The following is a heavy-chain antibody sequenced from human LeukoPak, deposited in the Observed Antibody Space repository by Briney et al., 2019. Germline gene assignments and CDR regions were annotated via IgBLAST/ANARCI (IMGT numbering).Heavy chain of an antibody. D-gene: IGHD3-22*01. Sequence: GGSLRLSCAASGFTFSSYEMNWVRQAPGKGLEWVSYISSSGSTIYYADSVKGRFTISRDNAKNSLYLQMNSLRAEDTAVYYCARAAYGSSGFPYYYYYYGMDVWGQGTTVTVSS. V-gene: IGHV3-48*03. CDR2: ISSSGSTI. J-gene: IGHJ6*02. CDR1: GFTFSSYE. CDR3: ARAAYGSSGFPYYYYYYGMDV.